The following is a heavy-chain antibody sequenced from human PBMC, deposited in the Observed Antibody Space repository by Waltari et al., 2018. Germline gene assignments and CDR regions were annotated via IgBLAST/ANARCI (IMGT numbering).Heavy chain of an antibody. J-gene: IGHJ1*01. CDR1: GGPITPHYN. V-gene: IGHV4-39*01. CDR2: MQYRGST. D-gene: IGHD4-17*01. Sequence: QLQLQESGPGLVRPSETLSLTCPVPGGPITPHYNWAWIRQPPGKGLEWMGNMQYRGSTFYNPSLMSRVTISLDTSKNQFSLTLTSVDAADTAVYFCGRIAFGDDGGYFQYWGQGTLVTVSS. CDR3: GRIAFGDDGGYFQY.